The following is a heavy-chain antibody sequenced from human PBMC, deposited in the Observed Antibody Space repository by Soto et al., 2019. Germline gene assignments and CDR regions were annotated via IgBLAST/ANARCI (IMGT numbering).Heavy chain of an antibody. V-gene: IGHV3-33*01. CDR1: GFSFSRYG. J-gene: IGHJ4*02. D-gene: IGHD6-13*01. Sequence: QVQLVESGGGVVQPGRSLRLSCAASGFSFSRYGMHWVRQAPGKGLEWVAVIWYDASTKEYVDSVKGRFTISRDNSKNTLYLQMNSLRAEDTAVYYCASGPFLAAGRAFDYWGQGTLVTVSS. CDR2: IWYDASTK. CDR3: ASGPFLAAGRAFDY.